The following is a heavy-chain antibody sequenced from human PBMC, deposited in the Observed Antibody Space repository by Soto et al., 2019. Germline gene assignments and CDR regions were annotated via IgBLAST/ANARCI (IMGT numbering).Heavy chain of an antibody. CDR1: GFTFSNYP. V-gene: IGHV3-30*04. D-gene: IGHD6-19*01. J-gene: IGHJ4*02. Sequence: QVQLVESGGGVVQPGGSLRLSCVVSGFTFSNYPMHWVRQAPGKGLEWVAVISVDGTNEGHAYSVKGRFSISRDNSKNTLYLQMNSLGVEDTSVYYCAREAHSSGSAGVFNHWGQGTLVTVSS. CDR3: AREAHSSGSAGVFNH. CDR2: ISVDGTNE.